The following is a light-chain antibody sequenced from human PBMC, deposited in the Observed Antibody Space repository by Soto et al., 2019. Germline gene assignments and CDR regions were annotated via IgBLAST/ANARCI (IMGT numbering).Light chain of an antibody. V-gene: IGLV1-47*01. CDR2: RNN. CDR1: SSNIGSNY. Sequence: QSVLTQPPSASGTPGQRVTISCSGSSSNIGSNYVYWYQQLPGTAPKLLIYRNNQRPSGVPDRFSGSKSGTSASLAISGLRSEDEADYYCAAWDGSLPYVFGTGTKVTVL. J-gene: IGLJ1*01. CDR3: AAWDGSLPYV.